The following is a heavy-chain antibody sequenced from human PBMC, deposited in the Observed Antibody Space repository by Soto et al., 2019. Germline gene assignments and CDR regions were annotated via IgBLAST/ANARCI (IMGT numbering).Heavy chain of an antibody. CDR3: ARKIQLWGNDAFDI. Sequence: GGSLRLSCAASGFTFSSYGMHWVRQAPGKGLEWVAVIWYDGSNKYYADSVKGRFTISRDNSKNTLYLQMNSLRAEDTAVYYCARKIQLWGNDAFDIWGQGTMVTVSS. CDR1: GFTFSSYG. D-gene: IGHD5-18*01. J-gene: IGHJ3*02. CDR2: IWYDGSNK. V-gene: IGHV3-33*01.